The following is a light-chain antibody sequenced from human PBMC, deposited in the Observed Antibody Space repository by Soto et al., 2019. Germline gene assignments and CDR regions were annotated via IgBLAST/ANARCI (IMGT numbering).Light chain of an antibody. CDR1: QSVSTK. CDR2: GAS. J-gene: IGKJ1*01. V-gene: IGKV3-15*01. Sequence: EIVLTQSPATLSVSPGETATLSCRASQSVSTKLAWYQQKPGQAPRLLIYGASNRATGVSARFSGSGSGTEFTLTISSLQSEDFAVYYCQQYHYWWTFGQGTKVDIK. CDR3: QQYHYWWT.